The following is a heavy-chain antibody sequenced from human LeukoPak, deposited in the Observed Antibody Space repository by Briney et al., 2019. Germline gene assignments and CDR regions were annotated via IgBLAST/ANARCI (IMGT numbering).Heavy chain of an antibody. CDR2: ISGSGNSA. CDR1: GFTFSSYA. V-gene: IGHV3-23*01. J-gene: IGHJ4*02. CDR3: AARSGWNDY. Sequence: GGSLRLSCAASGFTFSSYAMNWVRQAPGKGLEWVSAISGSGNSAYYADSVKGRFTISRDNSKNTLYLQMNSLRAEDTAVYYCAARSGWNDYWGQGTLVTVSS. D-gene: IGHD6-19*01.